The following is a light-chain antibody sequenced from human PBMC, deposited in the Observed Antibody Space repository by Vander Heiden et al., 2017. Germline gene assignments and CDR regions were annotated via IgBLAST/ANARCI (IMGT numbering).Light chain of an antibody. CDR2: GKN. CDR3: NSRDSSGNHVV. J-gene: IGLJ2*01. CDR1: SLRSYY. V-gene: IGLV3-19*01. Sequence: SSEPTLDPAVSVASGQTVRITCQEHSLRSYYASWYQQKPGQAPVLVIYGKNNRPSGIPDRFSGSSSGNTASLTITGAQAEDKADYYCNSRDSSGNHVVFGGGTKLTVL.